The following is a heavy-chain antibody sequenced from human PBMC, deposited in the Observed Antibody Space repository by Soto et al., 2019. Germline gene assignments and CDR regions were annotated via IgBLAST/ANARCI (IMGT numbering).Heavy chain of an antibody. J-gene: IGHJ4*02. D-gene: IGHD6-19*01. V-gene: IGHV3-23*01. CDR2: ISGRGGTT. CDR1: GFTFSSYA. CDR3: AKTAEAVAGTGYGY. Sequence: EVQLLESGGGLVQPGGSLRLSCAASGFTFSSYAMGWVRQAPGKGLEWVSSISGRGGTTYYADSVKGRFTISRDNSKNTLYLHMNSLRADDTAVYYCAKTAEAVAGTGYGYWGQGTLVTVSS.